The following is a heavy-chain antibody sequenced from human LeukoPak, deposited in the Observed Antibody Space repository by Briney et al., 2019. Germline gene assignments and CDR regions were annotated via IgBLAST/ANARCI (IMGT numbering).Heavy chain of an antibody. CDR3: ARGPVHCRGGSCYSDDNYYYYYTPIYYMDV. CDR2: IYYSGST. Sequence: PSETVSLTCTVSGGSISSYDWSWLRQPPGKGLEWIGYIYYSGSTNYNPSLKSRVTISVDTSKNQFSLKLSSVTAADTAVYYCARGPVHCRGGSCYSDDNYYYYYTPIYYMDVWGKGTTVTVSS. CDR1: GGSISSYD. D-gene: IGHD2-15*01. J-gene: IGHJ6*03. V-gene: IGHV4-59*01.